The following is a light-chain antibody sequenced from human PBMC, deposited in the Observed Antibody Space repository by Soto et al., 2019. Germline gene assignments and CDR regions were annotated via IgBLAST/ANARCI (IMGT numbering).Light chain of an antibody. CDR3: TSYTTSRIWV. CDR2: EVS. Sequence: QSVLTQPASVSGSPGQSITISCTGSSGDVGHYNYVSWYQQHPGKAPKLMIYEVSNRLSGVSNRFSGSKSGNTASLIISGLQAEDEADYYCTSYTTSRIWVFGGGTQLTVL. V-gene: IGLV2-14*01. CDR1: SGDVGHYNY. J-gene: IGLJ3*02.